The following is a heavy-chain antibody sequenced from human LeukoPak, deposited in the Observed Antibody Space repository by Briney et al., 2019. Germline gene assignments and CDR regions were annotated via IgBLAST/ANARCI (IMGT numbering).Heavy chain of an antibody. D-gene: IGHD5-12*01. CDR3: TRATGGGYYYYGLDV. J-gene: IGHJ6*02. CDR2: IYHSGGT. V-gene: IGHV4-38-2*02. CDR1: GFSISSGYY. Sequence: SETLSLNCSVSGFSISSGYYWGWVRQPPGKGLEWIGSIYHSGGTYHNPSLKSRLTISVDTSNNHFSLKLTSVTAADTAVYYCTRATGGGYYYYGLDVWGPGTTVTVSS.